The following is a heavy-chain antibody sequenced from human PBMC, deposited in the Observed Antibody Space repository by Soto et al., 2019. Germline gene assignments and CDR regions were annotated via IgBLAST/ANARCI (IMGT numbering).Heavy chain of an antibody. CDR3: APTYSTSWYLFDL. CDR2: IFSNDEK. V-gene: IGHV2-26*01. Sequence: QVTVKESGPVLVKPTETLTLTCTVSGFSLSNAGLGVSWIRQPPGKALEWLAHIFSNDEKSYSTSLKSRLTLSKDTSKSQVVLTMTNMDPVDTATYYSAPTYSTSWYLFDLWGQGTLDTVSS. J-gene: IGHJ5*02. CDR1: GFSLSNAGLG. D-gene: IGHD6-13*01.